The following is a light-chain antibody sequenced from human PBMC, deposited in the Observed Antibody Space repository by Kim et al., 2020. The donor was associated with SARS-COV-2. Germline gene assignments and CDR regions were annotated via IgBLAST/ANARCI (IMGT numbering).Light chain of an antibody. V-gene: IGKV1-33*01. J-gene: IGKJ4*01. CDR3: QQYDDLPFT. CDR1: QDISNY. CDR2: DAS. Sequence: ASVGDRVTISCGASQDISNYLNWFQLKPGKAPRLLIYDASDLDTGIPSRFSGSRSGTDFTFTISSLQPDDIATYYCQQYDDLPFTFGGGTKVDIK.